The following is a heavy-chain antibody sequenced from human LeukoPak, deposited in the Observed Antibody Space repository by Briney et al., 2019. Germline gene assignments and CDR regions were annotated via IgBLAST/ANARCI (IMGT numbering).Heavy chain of an antibody. V-gene: IGHV4-59*12. CDR1: GGSISSYY. CDR2: IYYTGTT. D-gene: IGHD1-26*01. CDR3: ARDKWEPRYAFDI. Sequence: SETLSLTCTVSGGSISSYYWIWIRQFPGKGLEWIGYIYYTGTTNYNPSLKSRVTISVDKSKTQFSLKLSSVTAADTAVYYCARDKWEPRYAFDIWGQGTMVTVSS. J-gene: IGHJ3*02.